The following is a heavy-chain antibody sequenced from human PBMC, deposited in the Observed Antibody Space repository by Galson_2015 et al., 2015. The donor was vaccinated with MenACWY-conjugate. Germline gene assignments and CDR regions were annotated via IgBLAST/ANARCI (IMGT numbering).Heavy chain of an antibody. V-gene: IGHV3-23*01. CDR1: GFSFSNYA. CDR2: ITGGGDST. CDR3: AKTRGASFYFDS. J-gene: IGHJ4*02. D-gene: IGHD1-26*01. Sequence: SLRLSCAASGFSFSNYAMNWVRQAPGKGLEWVSAITGGGDSTYFADSVKGRFTISRDHAKNTLYLQMNSLRPEDTAVFYCAKTRGASFYFDSWGQGTLVTVSS.